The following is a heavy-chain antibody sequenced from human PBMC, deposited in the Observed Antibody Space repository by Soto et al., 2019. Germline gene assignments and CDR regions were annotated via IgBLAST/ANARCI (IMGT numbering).Heavy chain of an antibody. Sequence: QVQLEQSGAEVKKPGSSVKVSCKASGGAFSSYSINWVRQAPGQGLEWVGRIIPILGVTNYAQKFLDRVTLSADKSTSTAYMELSSVSSDDTAVYYCATKGPSTTFDHQISCNYMDVWGKGATVTVSS. D-gene: IGHD3-16*01. CDR2: IIPILGVT. J-gene: IGHJ6*03. CDR3: ATKGPSTTFDHQISCNYMDV. V-gene: IGHV1-69*02. CDR1: GGAFSSYS.